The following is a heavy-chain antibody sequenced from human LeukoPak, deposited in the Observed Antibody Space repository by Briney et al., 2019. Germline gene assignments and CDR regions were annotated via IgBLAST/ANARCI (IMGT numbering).Heavy chain of an antibody. CDR2: IDHSGST. Sequence: KPSETLSLTCTVSGDSIISITHCWGWLRQPPGKGLEWIGSIDHSGSTYNNSALKSRVNIPVDTSKNQFSLKWTSVTDTDTAVYYCARHPGARYGSGSYSIWFDPSGPGTLVIVSS. J-gene: IGHJ5*02. V-gene: IGHV4-39*01. D-gene: IGHD3-10*01. CDR3: ARHPGARYGSGSYSIWFDP. CDR1: GDSIISITHC.